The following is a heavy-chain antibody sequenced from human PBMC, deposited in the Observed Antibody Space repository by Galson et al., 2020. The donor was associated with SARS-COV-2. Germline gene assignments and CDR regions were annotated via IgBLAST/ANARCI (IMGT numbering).Heavy chain of an antibody. V-gene: IGHV3-30*18. CDR1: GFTFSSYG. D-gene: IGHD5-12*01. CDR3: AKDRGLGGYVPGHFEN. CDR2: ISYDGSDK. J-gene: IGHJ1*01. Sequence: GESLKISCAASGFTFSSYGMHWVRQAPGRGLEWVAVISYDGSDKFYVDSVKGRFTISRDNSKSTLFLEMNNLRPEETALYFCAKDRGLGGYVPGHFENWGQGTLVTVSS.